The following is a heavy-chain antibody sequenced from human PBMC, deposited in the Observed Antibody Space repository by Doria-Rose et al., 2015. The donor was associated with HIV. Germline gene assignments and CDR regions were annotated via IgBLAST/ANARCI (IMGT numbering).Heavy chain of an antibody. CDR3: ARIKSSRWYHKYYFDF. J-gene: IGHJ4*02. D-gene: IGHD6-13*01. V-gene: IGHV2-26*01. CDR1: GVSLSSPGMG. Sequence: QWGPVLVKPTETLTLTCTVSGVSLSSPGMGVSWIRQPPGKALEWHAHIFSDDERSYKTSLKSRLTISRGNSKSQVVLTMTDMDPVDTATYYCARIKSSRWYHKYYFDFWGQGTLVIVSA. CDR2: IFSDDER.